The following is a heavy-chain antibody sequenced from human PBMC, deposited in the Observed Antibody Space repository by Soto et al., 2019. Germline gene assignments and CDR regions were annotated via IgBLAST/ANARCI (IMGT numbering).Heavy chain of an antibody. J-gene: IGHJ4*02. CDR2: ISYDGSDK. CDR3: SKDLDGLQGLVDSSFCFDY. V-gene: IGHV3-30*18. CDR1: GFTFNSYG. Sequence: PGGSLRLSCAASGFTFNSYGMHWVRQVPGKGLEWVAVISYDGSDKYYADSVKGRFTISRDNSKNTLYLQMNSLRAEDTAVYYCSKDLDGLQGLVDSSFCFDYWGQGP. D-gene: IGHD3-16*02.